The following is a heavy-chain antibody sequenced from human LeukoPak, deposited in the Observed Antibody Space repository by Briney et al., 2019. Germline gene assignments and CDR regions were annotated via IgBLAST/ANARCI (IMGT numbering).Heavy chain of an antibody. V-gene: IGHV3-30*02. CDR2: IRYDGSNK. CDR1: GFTFSSYG. J-gene: IGHJ4*02. CDR3: AKDPSRSPYDSSGHPYYFDY. D-gene: IGHD3-22*01. Sequence: PGGSLRLSCAASGFTFSSYGMHWVRQAPGKGLEWVAFIRYDGSNKYYADSVKGRFTISRDNSKNTLYLQMNSLRAEDTAVYYCAKDPSRSPYDSSGHPYYFDYWGQGTLVTVSS.